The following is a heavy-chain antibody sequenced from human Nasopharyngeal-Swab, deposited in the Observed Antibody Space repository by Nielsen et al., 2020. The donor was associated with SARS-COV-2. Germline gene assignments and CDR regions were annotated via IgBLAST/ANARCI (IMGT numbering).Heavy chain of an antibody. CDR3: ARDTEGREGEYCSSTSCSNWFDP. J-gene: IGHJ5*02. Sequence: SVKVSCNASGGTFSSYANSWVRQAPAQGLEWMGGIIPILGIANYAQKFQGRVTITADKSTSTAYMELSSLRSEDTAVYYSARDTEGREGEYCSSTSCSNWFDPWGQGTLVTVSS. CDR1: GGTFSSYA. CDR2: IIPILGIA. V-gene: IGHV1-69*10. D-gene: IGHD2-2*01.